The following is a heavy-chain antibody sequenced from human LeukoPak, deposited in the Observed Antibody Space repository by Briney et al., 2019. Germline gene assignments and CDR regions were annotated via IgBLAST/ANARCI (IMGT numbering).Heavy chain of an antibody. CDR3: ARDPYQTGQLIHILGY. CDR2: INPSGGTT. J-gene: IGHJ4*02. V-gene: IGHV1-46*01. D-gene: IGHD3-9*01. CDR1: GYTFTSYY. Sequence: ASVKVPCKASGYTFTSYYIHWVRQAPGQGLKWMGIINPSGGTTSFAQKFQGRVTMTRDTSTNTVYMELNSLRSDDTAVYYCARDPYQTGQLIHILGYWGQGTLVTVSS.